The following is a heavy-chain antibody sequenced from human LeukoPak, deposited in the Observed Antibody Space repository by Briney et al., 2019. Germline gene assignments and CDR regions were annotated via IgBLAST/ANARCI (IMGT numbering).Heavy chain of an antibody. V-gene: IGHV4-34*01. Sequence: PSETLSLTCAVYGGSFSGYYWSWIHQPPGKGLEWIGEINHSGSTNYNPSLKSRVTISVDTSKNQFPLKLSSVTAADTAVYYCATDYDLGMDVWGQGTTVTVSS. J-gene: IGHJ6*02. CDR3: ATDYDLGMDV. CDR2: INHSGST. D-gene: IGHD3-3*01. CDR1: GGSFSGYY.